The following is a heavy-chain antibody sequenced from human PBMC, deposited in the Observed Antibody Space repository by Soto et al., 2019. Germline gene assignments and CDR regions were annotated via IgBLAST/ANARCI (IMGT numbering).Heavy chain of an antibody. J-gene: IGHJ4*02. CDR1: GFTFSDYY. Sequence: PGGSLRLSCASSGFTFSDYYMSWIRQAPGKGLEWVSYISSSGSTIYYADSVKGRFTISRDNAKNSLYLQMNSLRAEDTAVYYCARGTAPVYDYIWGSYRPYPHFDYWGQGT. CDR2: ISSSGSTI. CDR3: ARGTAPVYDYIWGSYRPYPHFDY. D-gene: IGHD3-16*02. V-gene: IGHV3-11*01.